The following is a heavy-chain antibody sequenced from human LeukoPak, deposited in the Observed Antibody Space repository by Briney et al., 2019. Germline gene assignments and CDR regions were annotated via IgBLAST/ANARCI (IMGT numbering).Heavy chain of an antibody. CDR3: AKDRYYDFWSGYYY. D-gene: IGHD3-3*01. Sequence: GGSLRLSCAGSGFTFRSYAMSWVRQAPGKGLEWVSAITGSGGSTYYADSVKGRFTISRDNSRNTLYLQMNSLRAEDTAVYYCAKDRYYDFWSGYYYWGQGPLVTVSS. J-gene: IGHJ4*02. CDR1: GFTFRSYA. CDR2: ITGSGGST. V-gene: IGHV3-23*01.